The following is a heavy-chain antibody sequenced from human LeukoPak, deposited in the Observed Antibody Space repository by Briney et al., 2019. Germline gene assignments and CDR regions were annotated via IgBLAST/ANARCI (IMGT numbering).Heavy chain of an antibody. J-gene: IGHJ4*02. V-gene: IGHV4-34*01. CDR1: GGSFSGYY. CDR3: ARGGNREMYYYDSSGYYY. D-gene: IGHD3-22*01. Sequence: PSETLSLTCAVYGGSFSGYYWSWIRQPPGKGLEWIGEINHSGSTNYNPSLKSRVTISVDTSKNQFSLKLSSVTAADTAVYYCARGGNREMYYYDSSGYYYWGQGTLVTVSS. CDR2: INHSGST.